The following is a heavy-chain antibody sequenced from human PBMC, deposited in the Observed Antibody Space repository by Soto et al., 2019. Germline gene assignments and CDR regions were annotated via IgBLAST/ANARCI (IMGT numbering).Heavy chain of an antibody. V-gene: IGHV3-30*18. J-gene: IGHJ5*02. CDR1: GFTFSSYG. CDR3: AKENVLWFGDTPTNWFDP. CDR2: ISYDGSNK. Sequence: GGSLRLSCAASGFTFSSYGMHWVRQAPGKGLEWVAVISYDGSNKYYADSVKGRFTISRDNSKNTLYLQMNSLRAEDTAVYYCAKENVLWFGDTPTNWFDPWGQGTLVTVSS. D-gene: IGHD3-10*01.